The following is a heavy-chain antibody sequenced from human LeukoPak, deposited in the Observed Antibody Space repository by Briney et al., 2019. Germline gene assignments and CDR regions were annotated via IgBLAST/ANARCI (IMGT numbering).Heavy chain of an antibody. Sequence: ASVKVSCKASGYTFTSYHINWVRQATGQGLEWMGWMNPNSGNTGYAQKFQGRVTMTRNTSISTAYMELSSLRSEDTAVYYCARVSYSSSSMGIDYWGQGTLVTVSS. CDR1: GYTFTSYH. CDR2: MNPNSGNT. J-gene: IGHJ4*02. V-gene: IGHV1-8*01. D-gene: IGHD6-6*01. CDR3: ARVSYSSSSMGIDY.